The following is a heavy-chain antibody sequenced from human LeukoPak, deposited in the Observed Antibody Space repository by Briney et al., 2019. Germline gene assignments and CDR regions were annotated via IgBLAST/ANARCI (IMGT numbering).Heavy chain of an antibody. D-gene: IGHD6-6*01. Sequence: GSLRLSCAASGFTFSSYWMHWVRQAPGKGLVWVSRINSDGSSTSYADSVKGRFTISRDNAKNTLYLQMNSLRAEDTAVYYCARVGSSPQLRNYRYFDLWGRGTLVTVSS. CDR3: ARVGSSPQLRNYRYFDL. J-gene: IGHJ2*01. V-gene: IGHV3-74*01. CDR2: INSDGSST. CDR1: GFTFSSYW.